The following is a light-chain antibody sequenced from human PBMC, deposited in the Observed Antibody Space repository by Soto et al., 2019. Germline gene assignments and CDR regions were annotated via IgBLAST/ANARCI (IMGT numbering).Light chain of an antibody. V-gene: IGKV3-20*01. CDR2: SAS. J-gene: IGKJ1*01. CDR1: QSVSSSY. Sequence: EIVLTQSPGTLSLSPGERATLSCRASQSVSSSYLAWYQQKPGQAPRLRIDSASNRAAGVPDRFSGSGSGADFSLTISRLEPEDFAVYYWQQLGRSPWTFGQGSKVEIK. CDR3: QQLGRSPWT.